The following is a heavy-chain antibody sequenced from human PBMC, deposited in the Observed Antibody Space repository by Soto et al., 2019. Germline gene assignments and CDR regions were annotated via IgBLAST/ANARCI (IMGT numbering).Heavy chain of an antibody. CDR2: IYHSGST. CDR3: ARGRRHYDFWSGYNYSFDP. CDR1: GYSISSGYY. J-gene: IGHJ5*02. Sequence: SETLSLTCAVSGYSISSGYYWGWIRQPPGKGLEWIGSIYHSGSTYYNPSLKSRVTILVDTSKNQFSLKLSSVTAADTAVYHCARGRRHYDFWSGYNYSFDPWGQGTLVTVSS. D-gene: IGHD3-3*01. V-gene: IGHV4-38-2*01.